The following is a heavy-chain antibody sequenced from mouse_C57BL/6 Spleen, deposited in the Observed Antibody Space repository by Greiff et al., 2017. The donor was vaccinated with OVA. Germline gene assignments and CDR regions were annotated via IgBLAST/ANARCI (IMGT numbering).Heavy chain of an antibody. D-gene: IGHD1-1*01. CDR2: IYPGDGDT. V-gene: IGHV1-80*01. CDR3: ARSDYGSSPHWYFDV. CDR1: GYAFSSYW. Sequence: QVQLKQSGAELVKPAASVKISCKASGYAFSSYWMNWVKQRPGKGLEWIGQIYPGDGDTNYNGKFKGKATLTADKSSSTAYMQLSSLTSEDSAVYFCARSDYGSSPHWYFDVWGTGTTVTVSS. J-gene: IGHJ1*03.